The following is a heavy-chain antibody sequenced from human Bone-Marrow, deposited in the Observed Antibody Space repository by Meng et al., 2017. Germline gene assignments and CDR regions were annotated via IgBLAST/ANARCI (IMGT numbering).Heavy chain of an antibody. CDR2: IKSKTDGGTT. CDR1: GFTFSNAW. V-gene: IGHV3-15*01. CDR3: TTDSLPGFGELLSLTFDY. D-gene: IGHD3-10*01. Sequence: GGSLRLSCAAAGFTFSNAWMSWVRQAPGKGREWVGRIKSKTDGGTTDYAAPGKGRFTIARDDSKNTLYLQMNSLKSEDTAVYYCTTDSLPGFGELLSLTFDYWGQGALVTVSS. J-gene: IGHJ4*02.